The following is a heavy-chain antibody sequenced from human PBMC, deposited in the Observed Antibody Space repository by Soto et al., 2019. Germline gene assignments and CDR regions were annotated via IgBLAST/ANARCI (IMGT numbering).Heavy chain of an antibody. J-gene: IGHJ4*02. CDR3: TTGLAGVYYFDY. V-gene: IGHV3-15*01. D-gene: IGHD6-19*01. CDR1: GFTFSNAW. Sequence: GGSLRLSCAASGFTFSNAWMSWVRQAPGKGLEWVGRIKSKTDGGTTDYAAPVKGRFTISRDDSKNTLYLQMNSLKTEDTAVYYCTTGLAGVYYFDYWGQGTLVTVSS. CDR2: IKSKTDGGTT.